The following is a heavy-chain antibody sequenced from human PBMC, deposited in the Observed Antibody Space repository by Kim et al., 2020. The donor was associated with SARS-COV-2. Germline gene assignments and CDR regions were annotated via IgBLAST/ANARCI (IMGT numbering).Heavy chain of an antibody. V-gene: IGHV3-64D*09. J-gene: IGHJ4*02. CDR3: VKDLGTTVTTDY. D-gene: IGHD4-17*01. Sequence: YYADAVKGRYTISRDNSKNTLYLRMSSLRAEDTAVYYCVKDLGTTVTTDYWGQGTLVTVSS.